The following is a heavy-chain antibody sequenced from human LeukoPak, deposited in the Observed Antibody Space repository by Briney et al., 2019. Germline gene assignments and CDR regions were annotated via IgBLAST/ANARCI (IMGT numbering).Heavy chain of an antibody. D-gene: IGHD1-26*01. CDR2: ISSSGSTI. V-gene: IGHV3-48*04. CDR3: AREVAGGTYWGGDHDAFDI. J-gene: IGHJ3*02. Sequence: SGGSLRLSCAASGFTFSNYWMSWVRQAPRKGLEWVSYISSSGSTIYYADSVKGRFTISRDNAKNSLYLQMNSLRVEDTAVYYCAREVAGGTYWGGDHDAFDIWGQGKMVTVSS. CDR1: GFTFSNYW.